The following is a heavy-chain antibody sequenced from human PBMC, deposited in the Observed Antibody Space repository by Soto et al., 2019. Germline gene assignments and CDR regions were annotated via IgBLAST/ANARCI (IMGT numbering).Heavy chain of an antibody. J-gene: IGHJ4*02. CDR2: INPKSGGT. D-gene: IGHD1-20*01. CDR3: ARVVLSRCNFITGKLFDY. CDR1: GYSFTVYS. Sequence: ASVKVSGNTAGYSFTVYSVLWVRQAPGHGPEWMGWINPKSGGTKYAQKFQGSVTMTSDTSISTVFMELSRVTSDDTAVFYCARVVLSRCNFITGKLFDYWVQGSLVTVSS. V-gene: IGHV1-2*02.